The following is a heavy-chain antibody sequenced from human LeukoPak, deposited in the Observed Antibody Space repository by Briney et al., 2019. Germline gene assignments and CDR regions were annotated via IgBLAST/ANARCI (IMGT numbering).Heavy chain of an antibody. CDR1: GYTLSNYV. J-gene: IGHJ4*01. CDR2: IRGDYGNT. Sequence: ASVKVSCKASGYTLSNYVISWVRPAPGQGLEWVGWIRGDYGNTNYAQKLQGRVTMTTDTSTSTAYMELRSLGSDETAVYYCARVDLLTGYYFFDYWGQGTLVTVSS. V-gene: IGHV1-18*01. CDR3: ARVDLLTGYYFFDY. D-gene: IGHD3-9*01.